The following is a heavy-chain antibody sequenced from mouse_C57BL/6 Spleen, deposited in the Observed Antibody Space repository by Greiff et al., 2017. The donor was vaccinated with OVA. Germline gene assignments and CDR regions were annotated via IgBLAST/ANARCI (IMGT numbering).Heavy chain of an antibody. CDR3: AKRGYYGNYDAMDY. J-gene: IGHJ4*01. CDR2: IWRGGST. Sequence: VQLQQSGPGLVQPSQSLSITCTVSGFSLTSYGVHWVRQSPGQGLEWLGVIWRGGSTDYNAAFMSRLSITKDNSKSQVFFKMNSLQADDTAIYYCAKRGYYGNYDAMDYWGQGTSVTVSS. CDR1: GFSLTSYG. D-gene: IGHD2-1*01. V-gene: IGHV2-5*01.